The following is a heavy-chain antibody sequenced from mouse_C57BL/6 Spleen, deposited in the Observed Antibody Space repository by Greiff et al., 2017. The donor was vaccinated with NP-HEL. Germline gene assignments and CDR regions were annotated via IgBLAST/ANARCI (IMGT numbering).Heavy chain of an antibody. Sequence: EVHLVESGGGLVKPGGSLKLSCAASGFTFSDYGMHWVRQAPEKGLEWVAYISSGSSTIYYADTVKGRFTISRDNAKNTLFLQMTSRRSEDTAMYYCARKHTMLNQAWFAYWGQGTLVTVSA. D-gene: IGHD2-1*01. CDR2: ISSGSSTI. CDR1: GFTFSDYG. J-gene: IGHJ3*01. CDR3: ARKHTMLNQAWFAY. V-gene: IGHV5-17*01.